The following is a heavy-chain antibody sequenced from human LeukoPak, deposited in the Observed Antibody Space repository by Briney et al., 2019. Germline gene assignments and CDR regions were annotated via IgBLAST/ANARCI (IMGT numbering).Heavy chain of an antibody. CDR3: ARDGGDCSGDSCYVDY. D-gene: IGHD2-15*01. CDR2: IKWNGGST. Sequence: PGGSLRLSCAASGFTFDDYGMSWVRQAPGKGLEWVSSIKWNGGSTGYADSVKGRFTISRDNAKNSLYLQMNSLRAEDTALYCCARDGGDCSGDSCYVDYWGQGTLVTVSS. V-gene: IGHV3-20*04. CDR1: GFTFDDYG. J-gene: IGHJ4*02.